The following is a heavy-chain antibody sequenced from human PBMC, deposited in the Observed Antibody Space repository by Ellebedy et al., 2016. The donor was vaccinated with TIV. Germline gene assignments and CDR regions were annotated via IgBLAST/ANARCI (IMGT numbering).Heavy chain of an antibody. V-gene: IGHV4-59*08. CDR1: GGSMKNYY. Sequence: MPSETLSLTCTVSGGSMKNYYWTWIRQPPGKGLEWLGQIFYSGSTNYNPSLKSRVTISVDTSKNQVSLKLRSLTAADTAVYFCARQGPYDFDLDYWGQGILVTVSS. D-gene: IGHD3-3*01. CDR3: ARQGPYDFDLDY. CDR2: IFYSGST. J-gene: IGHJ4*02.